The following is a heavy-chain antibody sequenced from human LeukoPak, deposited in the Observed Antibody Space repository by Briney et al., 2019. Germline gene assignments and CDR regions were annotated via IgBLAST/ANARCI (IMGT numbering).Heavy chain of an antibody. CDR3: ARARGYSYGPAYYYYGMDV. D-gene: IGHD5-18*01. Sequence: SETLSLTCTVSGGSVSSGGYYRSWTRQHPGKGLEWIGCIYYSGSTYYNPSLKSRVTISVDTSKNQFSLKLSSVTAADTAVYYCARARGYSYGPAYYYYGMDVWGQGTTVTVSS. CDR2: IYYSGST. CDR1: GGSVSSGGYY. V-gene: IGHV4-31*03. J-gene: IGHJ6*02.